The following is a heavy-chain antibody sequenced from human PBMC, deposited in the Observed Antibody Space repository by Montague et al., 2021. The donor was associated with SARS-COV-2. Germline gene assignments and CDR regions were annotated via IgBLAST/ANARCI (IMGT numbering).Heavy chain of an antibody. Sequence: SEILSLTCTVSGYSISSGYYWGWIRQPPGKGLEWIGSIYHSGSTYYNPSLKSRVTISVDTSKDQFSLKLSSVTAADTAVYYCARDCYDYGSGSYQRWFDPWGQGTLVTVSS. CDR3: ARDCYDYGSGSYQRWFDP. D-gene: IGHD3-10*01. CDR1: GYSISSGYY. V-gene: IGHV4-38-2*02. CDR2: IYHSGST. J-gene: IGHJ5*02.